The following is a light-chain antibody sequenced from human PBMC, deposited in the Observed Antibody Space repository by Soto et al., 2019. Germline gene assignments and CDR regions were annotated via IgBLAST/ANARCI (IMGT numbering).Light chain of an antibody. V-gene: IGKV2-28*01. J-gene: IGKJ2*01. CDR3: MQALQTPT. CDR2: LGS. CDR1: QSLLHSNGYNY. Sequence: DIVMTQSPLSLPVTPGEPASISCRSSQSLLHSNGYNYLDWYLQKPGQSPQLLIYLGSNRASGVPERFSGNGSGKGFTLKISRVAGEDVGVYYCMQALQTPTFGQGTKLEIK.